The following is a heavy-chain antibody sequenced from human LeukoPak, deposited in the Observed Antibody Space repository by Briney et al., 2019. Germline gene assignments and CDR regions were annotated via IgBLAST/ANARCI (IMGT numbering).Heavy chain of an antibody. J-gene: IGHJ6*02. Sequence: ETLSLTCTVSGGSISSSSYYWGWVRQAPGKGLEWVSSISSSSSYIYYADSVKGRFTISRDNAKNSLYLQMNSLRAEDTAVYYCARDHWAGSGYDFWSGQDYYYYGMDVWGQGTTVTVSS. CDR3: ARDHWAGSGYDFWSGQDYYYYGMDV. D-gene: IGHD3-3*01. CDR1: GGSISSSSYY. V-gene: IGHV3-21*01. CDR2: ISSSSSYI.